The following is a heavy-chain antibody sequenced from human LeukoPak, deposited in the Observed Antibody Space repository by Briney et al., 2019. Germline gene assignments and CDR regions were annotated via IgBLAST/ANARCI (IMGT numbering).Heavy chain of an antibody. CDR1: GFTFSSYW. CDR3: ARDLPTGSDYFDY. CDR2: ISSSSSTI. V-gene: IGHV3-48*04. D-gene: IGHD6-6*01. Sequence: QSGGSLRLSCAASGFTFSSYWMSWVRQAPGKGLEWVSYISSSSSTIYYADSVKGRFTISRDNANNSLYLQMDSLRADDTAVYYCARDLPTGSDYFDYWGQGTLVTVSS. J-gene: IGHJ4*02.